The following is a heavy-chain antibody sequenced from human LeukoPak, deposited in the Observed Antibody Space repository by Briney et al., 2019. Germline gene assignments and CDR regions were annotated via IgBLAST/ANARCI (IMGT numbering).Heavy chain of an antibody. D-gene: IGHD1-26*01. Sequence: GSLRLSCAASGFTFSSYAMSWVRQAPGKGLEWVSAISGSGGSTYYADSVKGRFTISRDNSKNTPYLQMNSLRAEDTAVYYCAKDALYSGSYSCFDYWGQGTLVTVSS. CDR3: AKDALYSGSYSCFDY. V-gene: IGHV3-23*01. J-gene: IGHJ4*02. CDR1: GFTFSSYA. CDR2: ISGSGGST.